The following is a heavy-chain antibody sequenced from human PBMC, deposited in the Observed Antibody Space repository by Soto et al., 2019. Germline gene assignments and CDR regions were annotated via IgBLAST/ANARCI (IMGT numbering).Heavy chain of an antibody. Sequence: QVHLVESGGGLVKPGGSLRLSCAASGFTFSAYYMSWLRQAPGKGLEWLSYSSNSGDIVYYAESLKGRFTISRDNNKNSMYLQINSPTAEDTAVYSCARGGSYGWGFDYWGQGTLVTVSS. CDR2: SSNSGDIV. D-gene: IGHD1-26*01. V-gene: IGHV3-11*01. J-gene: IGHJ4*02. CDR3: ARGGSYGWGFDY. CDR1: GFTFSAYY.